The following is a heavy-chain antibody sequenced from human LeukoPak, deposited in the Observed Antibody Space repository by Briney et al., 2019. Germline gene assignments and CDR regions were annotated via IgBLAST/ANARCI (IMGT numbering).Heavy chain of an antibody. Sequence: ASVKVSCKASGYTFTSYGISWVRQAPGQGLEWMGWISAYNGNTNYAQKLQGRVTMTTDTSTSTAYMELRSLRSDDTAVYYCAIARFREFDFDYWGQGTLVTVSS. J-gene: IGHJ4*02. CDR3: AIARFREFDFDY. D-gene: IGHD3-10*01. CDR1: GYTFTSYG. V-gene: IGHV1-18*01. CDR2: ISAYNGNT.